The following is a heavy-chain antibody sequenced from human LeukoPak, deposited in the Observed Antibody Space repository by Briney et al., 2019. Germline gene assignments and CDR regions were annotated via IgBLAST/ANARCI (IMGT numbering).Heavy chain of an antibody. CDR2: IYSGGST. J-gene: IGHJ4*02. Sequence: GGSLRLSCAASGFTVSSNYMSWVHQAPGKGLEWVSVIYSGGSTYYADSVKGRFTISRDNSKNTLYLQMNSLRAEDTAVYYCAKVKATRSSDPFDYWGQGTLVTVSS. CDR3: AKVKATRSSDPFDY. CDR1: GFTVSSNY. D-gene: IGHD5-12*01. V-gene: IGHV3-53*01.